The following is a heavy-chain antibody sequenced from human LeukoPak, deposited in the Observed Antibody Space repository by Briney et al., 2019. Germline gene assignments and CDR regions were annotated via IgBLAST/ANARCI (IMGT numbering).Heavy chain of an antibody. Sequence: PGGSLRLSCAASGFPFSGNWMNWVRQAPGKGLEWVANINQGGDERYYVDSVKGRFTISRDNSKNSLYLQMNGLRAEDTAVYYCTKDWNYSTDYWGQGTLVTVSS. CDR3: TKDWNYSTDY. J-gene: IGHJ4*02. D-gene: IGHD1-7*01. CDR1: GFPFSGNW. CDR2: INQGGDER. V-gene: IGHV3-7*01.